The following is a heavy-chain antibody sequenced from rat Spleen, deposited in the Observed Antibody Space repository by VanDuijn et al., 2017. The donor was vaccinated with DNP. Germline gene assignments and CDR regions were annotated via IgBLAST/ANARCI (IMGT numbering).Heavy chain of an antibody. J-gene: IGHJ2*01. CDR2: ISTAGNT. CDR1: GFSLTSYG. D-gene: IGHD1-11*01. CDR3: TSLTTERG. Sequence: QVQLKESGPGLVQPSQTLSLTCTVSGFSLTSYGVSWIRQPPGKGLQWIAAISTAGNTFYNSALKSRLSFSSDPSKSQVFLHMNSLQTEDTAIYFCTSLTTERGWGQGVMVTVSS. V-gene: IGHV2S12*01.